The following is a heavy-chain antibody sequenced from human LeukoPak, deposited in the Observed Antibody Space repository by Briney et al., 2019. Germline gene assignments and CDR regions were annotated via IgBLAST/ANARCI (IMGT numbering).Heavy chain of an antibody. V-gene: IGHV1-2*02. CDR1: GNTFTGYY. Sequence: GASVKVSCEASGNTFTGYYMHWVRQAPGQGLEWMGWINPNSGGTNYAQKFQGRVTMTRDTSISTAYMELRGLRSDDTAVYYCARGSALSGEELRANDYWGQGTLVSVSS. D-gene: IGHD1-7*01. CDR2: INPNSGGT. J-gene: IGHJ4*02. CDR3: ARGSALSGEELRANDY.